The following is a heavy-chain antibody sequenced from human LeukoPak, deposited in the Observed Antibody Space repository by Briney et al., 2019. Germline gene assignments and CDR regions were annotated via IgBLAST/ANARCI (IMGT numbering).Heavy chain of an antibody. CDR1: GVTFSSYA. Sequence: GGSLRLSCAASGVTFSSYAMYWGRHAPGKGLEYVSDISSSRGSTYYANSVKGRFTISRDNSKNPLYREIGSLRAEEMAVYYCARGGDYGAFDIWDQGTMVTVSS. J-gene: IGHJ3*02. D-gene: IGHD4-17*01. CDR3: ARGGDYGAFDI. V-gene: IGHV3-64*01. CDR2: ISSSRGST.